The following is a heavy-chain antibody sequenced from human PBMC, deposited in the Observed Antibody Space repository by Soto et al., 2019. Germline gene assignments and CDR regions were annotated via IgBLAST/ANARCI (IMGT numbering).Heavy chain of an antibody. CDR3: ARTRGYSDYDFDY. CDR2: ISYSGVST. V-gene: IGHV3-23*01. CDR1: GFTFSSYA. J-gene: IGHJ4*02. Sequence: GGSLRLSCAASGFTFSSYAMTWVRQAPGKGLEWVSAISYSGVSTYYADSVKGRFTISRDSSENTLSLQMNNLRDDDTAVYYFARTRGYSDYDFDYWGQGTLVTFSS. D-gene: IGHD5-12*01.